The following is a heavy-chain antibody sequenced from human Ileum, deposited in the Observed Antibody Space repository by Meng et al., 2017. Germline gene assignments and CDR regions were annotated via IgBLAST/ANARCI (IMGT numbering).Heavy chain of an antibody. D-gene: IGHD2/OR15-2a*01. V-gene: IGHV4-4*02. CDR3: ATNKNKKIDY. Sequence: QVQPAESGPGLVEPSGTLSRTCVVSGDSISSSNWWNWVRQPPGKGLEWIGEIFHTGSTNYNPSLKSRVTISADKSKNQFSLNLSSVTAADTAVYYCATNKNKKIDYWGQGTLVTVSS. J-gene: IGHJ4*02. CDR2: IFHTGST. CDR1: GDSISSSNW.